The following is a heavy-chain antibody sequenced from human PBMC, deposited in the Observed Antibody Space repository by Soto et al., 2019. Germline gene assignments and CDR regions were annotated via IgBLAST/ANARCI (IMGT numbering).Heavy chain of an antibody. CDR1: GYTLTELS. D-gene: IGHD6-19*01. V-gene: IGHV1-24*01. CDR2: FDPEDGET. J-gene: IGHJ3*02. Sequence: ASVKVXCKVSGYTLTELSMHWVRQAPGRGLEWMGGFDPEDGETIYAQKFQGRVTMTEDTSTDTAYMELSSLRSEDTAVYYCAACIAVAGSKADDAFDIWGQGTMVTVSS. CDR3: AACIAVAGSKADDAFDI.